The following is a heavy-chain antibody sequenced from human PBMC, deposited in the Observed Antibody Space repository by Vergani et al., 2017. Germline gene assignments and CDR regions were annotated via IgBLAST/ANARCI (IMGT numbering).Heavy chain of an antibody. CDR2: IYYSGST. V-gene: IGHV4-31*03. CDR1: GGSISSGGYY. Sequence: QVQLQESGPGLVKPSQTLSLPCTVSGGSISSGGYYWSWIRQHPGKGLEWIGYIYYSGSTYYNPSLKRRVTISVDTSKNQFSLKLSSVTAADTAVYYCARSLYYPSDSTDSYWFDPWGQGTLVTVSS. J-gene: IGHJ5*02. D-gene: IGHD2-8*01. CDR3: ARSLYYPSDSTDSYWFDP.